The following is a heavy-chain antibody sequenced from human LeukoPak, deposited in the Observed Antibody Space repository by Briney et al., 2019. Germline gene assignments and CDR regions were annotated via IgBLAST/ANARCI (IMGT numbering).Heavy chain of an antibody. CDR3: AKAGPTVTTEDYFDY. J-gene: IGHJ4*02. CDR2: ISGSGGST. CDR1: GFTFSSYG. D-gene: IGHD4-17*01. Sequence: GGSLRLSCAASGFTFSSYGMSWVRQAPGKGLEWVPAISGSGGSTYYADSVKGRLTISRDNSKNTLYLQMNSLRAEDTAVYYCAKAGPTVTTEDYFDYWGQGTLVTVSS. V-gene: IGHV3-23*01.